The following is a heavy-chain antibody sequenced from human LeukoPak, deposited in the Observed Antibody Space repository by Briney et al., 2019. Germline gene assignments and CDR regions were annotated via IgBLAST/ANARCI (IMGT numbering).Heavy chain of an antibody. Sequence: PGGSLRLSCAASGFTVSSNYMSWVRQAPGKGLEWVSVIYSGGSTYYADSVKGRFTISRDNAKNSLYLQMNSLRAEDTAVYYCARGAPGEYYDPGIDVWGQGTTVTVSS. D-gene: IGHD3-3*01. CDR3: ARGAPGEYYDPGIDV. CDR1: GFTVSSNY. V-gene: IGHV3-53*01. CDR2: IYSGGST. J-gene: IGHJ6*02.